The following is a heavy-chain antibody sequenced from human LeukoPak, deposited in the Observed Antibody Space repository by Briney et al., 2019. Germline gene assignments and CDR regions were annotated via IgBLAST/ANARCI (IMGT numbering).Heavy chain of an antibody. CDR1: GYTFTSDC. D-gene: IGHD3-16*01. CDR2: INPSSGTT. V-gene: IGHV1-46*01. J-gene: IGHJ4*02. Sequence: GASVKVSCKAAGYTFTSDCIHWVRQAPGQGLEWMGIINPSSGTTGYAQKFQGRVSMTRDMSTSTVYMELSSLRSEDTAVYFCAREKLMLPGHWGQGTLVTVSS. CDR3: AREKLMLPGH.